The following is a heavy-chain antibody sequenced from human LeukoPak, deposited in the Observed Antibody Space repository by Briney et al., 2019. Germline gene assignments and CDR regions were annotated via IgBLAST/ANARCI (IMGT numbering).Heavy chain of an antibody. V-gene: IGHV3-73*01. CDR2: IRRKADNYAT. J-gene: IGHJ6*02. CDR3: TKDYYYSLDV. CDR1: GFTFSGSP. Sequence: AGGSLRLSCAASGFTFSGSPIHWVRQAYGRGLEWVGHIRRKADNYATTYAASMKGRFTISRDDSKNTAFLQMNSLKIEDSAVYYCTKDYYYSLDVWGQGTTVTVSS.